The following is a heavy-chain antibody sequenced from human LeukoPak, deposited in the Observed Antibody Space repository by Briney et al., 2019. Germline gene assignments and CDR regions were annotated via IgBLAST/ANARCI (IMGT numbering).Heavy chain of an antibody. CDR1: GYSISSGSF. Sequence: TSETLSLTCTVSGYSISSGSFWAWIRPPPGKGLEYVGIIYHRGGTHYNPSFKSRVTMSVETSDNQFFLNLTSLTAADTAVYYCARVLVEGGRAHNSGIPRFDHWGRGTLVTVSS. V-gene: IGHV4-38-2*02. CDR2: IYHRGGT. D-gene: IGHD3-16*01. CDR3: ARVLVEGGRAHNSGIPRFDH. J-gene: IGHJ4*02.